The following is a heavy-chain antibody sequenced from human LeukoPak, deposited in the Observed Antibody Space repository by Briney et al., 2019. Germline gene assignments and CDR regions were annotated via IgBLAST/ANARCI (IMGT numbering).Heavy chain of an antibody. CDR3: ARDYYGSGGLGMDV. CDR2: IYHSGST. V-gene: IGHV4-4*02. D-gene: IGHD3-10*01. Sequence: SETLSLTCAVSGGSISSSNWWSWVRQPPGKGLEWIGEIYHSGSTNYNPSLKSRVTISVDKSKSQFSLKLSSVTAADTAVYYCARDYYGSGGLGMDVWGQGTTVTVSS. CDR1: GGSISSSNW. J-gene: IGHJ6*02.